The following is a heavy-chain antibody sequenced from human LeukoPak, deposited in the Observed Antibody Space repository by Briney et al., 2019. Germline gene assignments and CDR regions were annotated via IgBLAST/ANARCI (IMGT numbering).Heavy chain of an antibody. CDR1: GGSFSGYY. J-gene: IGHJ4*02. V-gene: IGHV4-34*01. D-gene: IGHD3-3*01. Sequence: SETLSLTCAVYGGSFSGYYWSWIRQPPGKGLEWIGEINHSGSTNYNPSLKSRVTISVDTSKNQFSLKLSSVTAADTAVYYCARYDFRSGYYLDYWGQGTLVTVSS. CDR3: ARYDFRSGYYLDY. CDR2: INHSGST.